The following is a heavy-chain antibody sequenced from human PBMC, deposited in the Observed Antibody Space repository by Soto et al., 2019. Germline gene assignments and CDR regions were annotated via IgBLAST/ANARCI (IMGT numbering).Heavy chain of an antibody. Sequence: PSETLSLTCTVSGGSISSYYWSWIRQPPGKGLEWIGYIYYSGSTNYNPPLKSRVTISVDTSKNQFSLKLSSVTAADTAVYYCAREVESYRSYYFDYWGQGTLVTVSS. CDR2: IYYSGST. CDR1: GGSISSYY. D-gene: IGHD1-26*01. CDR3: AREVESYRSYYFDY. V-gene: IGHV4-59*01. J-gene: IGHJ4*02.